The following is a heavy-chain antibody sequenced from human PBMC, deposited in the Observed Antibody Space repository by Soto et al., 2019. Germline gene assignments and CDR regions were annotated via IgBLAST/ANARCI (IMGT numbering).Heavy chain of an antibody. D-gene: IGHD4-17*01. J-gene: IGHJ4*02. CDR3: ARGPSVTLFEN. Sequence: QVQLQESGPGLVKPSQTLSLTCTVSGGSISTGGYYWTWIRQHPGKGLEWIGYIYYSGSTYYNPSLKKWSNISGDPSKNPFPLKVSPVTAPETAVYFCARGPSVTLFENRGQGTLVTVSS. CDR2: IYYSGST. CDR1: GGSISTGGYY. V-gene: IGHV4-31*03.